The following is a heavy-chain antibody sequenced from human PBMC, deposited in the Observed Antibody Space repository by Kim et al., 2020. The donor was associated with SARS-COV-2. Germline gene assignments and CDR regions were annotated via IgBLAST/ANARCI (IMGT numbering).Heavy chain of an antibody. J-gene: IGHJ4*01. D-gene: IGHD2-8*01. CDR2: LYRGGAT. Sequence: GGSLRLSCTASGFIFSSYYMSWVRQAPGKGLEWVSVLYRGGATYYADAAKDRFTIFSDDSKNTPHLLQNSLRAADAAAYYCSREVCNDDVCYSYFDYCG. V-gene: IGHV3-53*01. CDR3: SREVCNDDVCYSYFDY. CDR1: GFIFSSYY.